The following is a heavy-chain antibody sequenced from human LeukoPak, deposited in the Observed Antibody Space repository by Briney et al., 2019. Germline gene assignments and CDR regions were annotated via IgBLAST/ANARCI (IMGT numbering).Heavy chain of an antibody. CDR2: INHSGST. J-gene: IGHJ4*02. CDR1: GGSFSGYY. Sequence: SETLSLTCAVYGGSFSGYYWSWIRQPPGKGLEWIGEINHSGSTNYNPSLKSRVTISVDTSKNQFSLKLSSVTAADTAVYYCARVGGNYYGSGSHAPFDYWGQGTLVTVSS. V-gene: IGHV4-34*01. CDR3: ARVGGNYYGSGSHAPFDY. D-gene: IGHD3-10*01.